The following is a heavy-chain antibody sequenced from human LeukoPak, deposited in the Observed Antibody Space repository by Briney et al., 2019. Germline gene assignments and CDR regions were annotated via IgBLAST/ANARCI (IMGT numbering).Heavy chain of an antibody. J-gene: IGHJ6*02. D-gene: IGHD4-17*01. CDR2: IYYRGIT. V-gene: IGHV4-59*01. CDR1: GGSIGTFY. Sequence: SQTLSLTCTVAGGSIGTFYWGWIRQTPGKGLEWVGYIYYRGITNYNPSLKSRVTISVDTSKNQFSLKLSSVTAADTAVYYCAREDPQTTVPEGLAVWGQGTTVTVSS. CDR3: AREDPQTTVPEGLAV.